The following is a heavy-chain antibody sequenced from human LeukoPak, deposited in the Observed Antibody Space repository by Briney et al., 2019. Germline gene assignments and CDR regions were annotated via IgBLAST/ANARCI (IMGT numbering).Heavy chain of an antibody. CDR1: GFTFSSYA. D-gene: IGHD1-26*01. CDR2: ISGSGGST. V-gene: IGHV3-23*01. Sequence: GGSLRLSCAASGFTFSSYAMSWVRQAPGKGLERVSAISGSGGSTYYADSVKGRFTISRDNSKNTLYLQMNSLRAEDTAVYYCTFFVGANYYYYMDVWGKGTTVTVSS. CDR3: TFFVGANYYYYMDV. J-gene: IGHJ6*03.